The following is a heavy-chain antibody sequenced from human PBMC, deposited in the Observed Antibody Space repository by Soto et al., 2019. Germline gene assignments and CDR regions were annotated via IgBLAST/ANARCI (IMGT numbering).Heavy chain of an antibody. J-gene: IGHJ6*02. D-gene: IGHD2-2*01. CDR2: IIPIFGTA. CDR3: ARGREIVVVPAAVAHGLDV. V-gene: IGHV1-69*13. CDR1: GGTFSSYA. Sequence: GSSVKVSCKASGGTFSSYAISWVRQAPGQGLEWMGGIIPIFGTANYAQKFQGRVTITADESTSTAYMELSSLRSEDTAVYYCARGREIVVVPAAVAHGLDVRAQRTTVPVSS.